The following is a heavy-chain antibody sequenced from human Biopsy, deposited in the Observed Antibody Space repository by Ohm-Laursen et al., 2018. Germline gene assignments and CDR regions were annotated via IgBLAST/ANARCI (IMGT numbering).Heavy chain of an antibody. V-gene: IGHV1-8*02. CDR2: MNPISGNT. CDR3: ARAVRYRLLSDP. D-gene: IGHD2/OR15-2a*01. J-gene: IGHJ5*02. CDR1: GGTFSNYG. Sequence: SVKVSCNAPGGTFSNYGVTWVRQATGQGPEWMGWMNPISGNTGYAHKFRGRVTMTSDSSISTAYLEVSSLTFEDTAVYYCARAVRYRLLSDPWGQGTLVTVSS.